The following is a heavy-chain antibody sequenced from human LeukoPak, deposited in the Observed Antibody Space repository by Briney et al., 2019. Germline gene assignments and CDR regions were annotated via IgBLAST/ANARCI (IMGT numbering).Heavy chain of an antibody. CDR2: MNPNSGNT. D-gene: IGHD6-19*01. J-gene: IGHJ6*02. CDR3: ARGARGWLADYYYGMDV. Sequence: ASVKVSCKASGYTFTSYDINWVRQATGQGLEWMGWMNPNSGNTGYAQKFQGRVTMTRNTSISTAYMELSSLRAEDTAVYYCARGARGWLADYYYGMDVWGQGTTVTVSS. CDR1: GYTFTSYD. V-gene: IGHV1-8*01.